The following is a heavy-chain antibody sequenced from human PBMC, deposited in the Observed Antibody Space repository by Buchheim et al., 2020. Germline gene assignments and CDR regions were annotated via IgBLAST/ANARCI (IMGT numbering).Heavy chain of an antibody. CDR2: INHSGST. Sequence: QVQLQQWGAGLLKPSETLSLTCAVYGGSFSGYYWSWIRQPPGKGLEWIGEINHSGSTNYNPSLKSRVTISVDTSKNQFSLKLSSVTAADTAVYYCAREGIVVVVAATLDYYYGMDVWGQGTT. D-gene: IGHD2-15*01. CDR3: AREGIVVVVAATLDYYYGMDV. J-gene: IGHJ6*02. V-gene: IGHV4-34*01. CDR1: GGSFSGYY.